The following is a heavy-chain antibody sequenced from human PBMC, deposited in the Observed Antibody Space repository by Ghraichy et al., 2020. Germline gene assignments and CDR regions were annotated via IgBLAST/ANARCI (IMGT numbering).Heavy chain of an antibody. CDR3: AKGYSGYDLNWFDP. CDR2: ISGRVGST. CDR1: GFTFSSYA. Sequence: GGSLRLSCAASGFTFSSYAMSWVRQAPGKGLEWVSAISGRVGSTYYADSVKGRFTISRDNSKNTLYLQMNSLRAEDTAVYYCAKGYSGYDLNWFDPWGQGTLVTGSP. J-gene: IGHJ5*02. V-gene: IGHV3-23*01. D-gene: IGHD5-12*01.